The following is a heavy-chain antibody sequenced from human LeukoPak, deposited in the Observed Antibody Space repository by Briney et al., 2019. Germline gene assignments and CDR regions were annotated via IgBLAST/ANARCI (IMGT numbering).Heavy chain of an antibody. V-gene: IGHV4-30-4*01. Sequence: SETLSLTCTVSGGSISSGDYYWSWIRQPPGKGLEWIGYIYYSGSTYYNPSLKSRVTVSVDTSKNQFSLKLSSVTAADTAVYYCARGYGSGWVDYWGQGTLVTVSS. CDR2: IYYSGST. CDR1: GGSISSGDYY. D-gene: IGHD3-10*01. J-gene: IGHJ4*02. CDR3: ARGYGSGWVDY.